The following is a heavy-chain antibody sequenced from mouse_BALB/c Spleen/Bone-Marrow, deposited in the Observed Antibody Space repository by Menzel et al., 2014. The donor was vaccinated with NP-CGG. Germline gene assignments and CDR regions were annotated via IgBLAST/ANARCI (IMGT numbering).Heavy chain of an antibody. CDR1: GFTFSSCY. V-gene: IGHV5-6-2*01. D-gene: IGHD1-1*02. J-gene: IGHJ1*01. CDR3: ARHGNMDANPGSFDV. CDR2: INSNGGST. Sequence: EVMLVESGGGLVKLGGSLKLSCAASGFTFSSCYMSWVRQTPEKRLELVAAINSNGGSTYYTDTVKGRVTISRDNAKNTLYLQMSSLKSEDTALYYCARHGNMDANPGSFDVWGAGTTVTVSS.